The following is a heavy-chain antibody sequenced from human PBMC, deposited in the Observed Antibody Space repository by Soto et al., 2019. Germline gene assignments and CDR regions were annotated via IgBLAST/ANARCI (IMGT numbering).Heavy chain of an antibody. Sequence: QVQLVQSGAEVRKPGSSVNVSCKASGGSFRSFAFSWVRQAPGQGLEWMGGIIPMFGSANYAQEFLGRVTFTADDSTSTAYMEISGLTFEDTAFYYCAVSLYGVILHYYYRMDVWGPGTSVTVAS. CDR3: AVSLYGVILHYYYRMDV. D-gene: IGHD3-10*01. J-gene: IGHJ6*02. CDR2: IIPMFGSA. V-gene: IGHV1-69*01. CDR1: GGSFRSFA.